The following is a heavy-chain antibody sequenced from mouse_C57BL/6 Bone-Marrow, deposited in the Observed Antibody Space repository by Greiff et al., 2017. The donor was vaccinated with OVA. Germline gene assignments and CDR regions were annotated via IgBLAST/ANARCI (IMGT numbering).Heavy chain of an antibody. CDR2: IHPSDSDT. J-gene: IGHJ4*01. V-gene: IGHV1-74*01. Sequence: QVQLQQPGAELVKPGASVKVSCKASGYTFTSYWMHWVKQRPGQGLEWIGRIHPSDSDTNYNQKFKGKATLTVDKSSSTAYMQLSSLTSDGSAVYYCAMIGWLLRNYAMDYWGQGTSGTVSS. D-gene: IGHD2-3*01. CDR3: AMIGWLLRNYAMDY. CDR1: GYTFTSYW.